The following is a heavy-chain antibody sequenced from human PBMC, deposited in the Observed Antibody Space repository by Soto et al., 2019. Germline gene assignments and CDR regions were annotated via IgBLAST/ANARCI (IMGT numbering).Heavy chain of an antibody. Sequence: EVQLVESGGGLVQPGGSLRLSCAASEFTFSSYWMSWVRQAPGKGLEWVANIKQDGSEKYYVDSVKGRFTISRDNAKNSLYLQMNSLRAEDTAVYYCARPIAARGGLYWGQGTLVTVSS. CDR3: ARPIAARGGLY. D-gene: IGHD6-6*01. V-gene: IGHV3-7*01. J-gene: IGHJ4*02. CDR1: EFTFSSYW. CDR2: IKQDGSEK.